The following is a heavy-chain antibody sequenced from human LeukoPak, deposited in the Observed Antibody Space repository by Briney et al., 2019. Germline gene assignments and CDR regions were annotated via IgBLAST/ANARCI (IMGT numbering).Heavy chain of an antibody. J-gene: IGHJ5*02. CDR2: MTGSGGST. CDR3: AKGHCSSTSCYMFDP. Sequence: PGGSLRLSCAASGFTFSSYAMSWVRQAPGKGLEWVSSMTGSGGSTYYADSVKGRFTISRDNSKNTLYLQMNSLRAEDTAVYYCAKGHCSSTSCYMFDPWGQGTLVTVSS. CDR1: GFTFSSYA. V-gene: IGHV3-23*01. D-gene: IGHD2-2*02.